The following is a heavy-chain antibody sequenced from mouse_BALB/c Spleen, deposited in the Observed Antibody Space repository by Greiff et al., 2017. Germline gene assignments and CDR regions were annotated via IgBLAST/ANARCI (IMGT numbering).Heavy chain of an antibody. D-gene: IGHD4-1*01. CDR1: GFNIKDTY. J-gene: IGHJ4*01. CDR2: IDPANGNT. Sequence: VQLQQSGAELVKPGASVKLSCTASGFNIKDTYMHWVKQRPEQGLEWIGRIDPANGNTKYDPKFQGKATITADTSSNTAYLQLSSLTSEDTAVFYWAPNWGGGYAMDDWGQGTSVTVSS. V-gene: IGHV14-3*02. CDR3: APNWGGGYAMDD.